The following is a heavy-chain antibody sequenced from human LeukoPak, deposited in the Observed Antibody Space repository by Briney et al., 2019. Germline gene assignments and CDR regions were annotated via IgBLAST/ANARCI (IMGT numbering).Heavy chain of an antibody. J-gene: IGHJ4*02. CDR1: GGSFSGHY. Sequence: SETLSLTCAVYGGSFSGHYWTWIRQPPGKGLEWIGEINHSGSNNYNTTLKSRVTISVDTSKDQFFLKLSSVTAADTAIYYCARAPAAAGTIDYWSQGTLVTVSS. CDR3: ARAPAAAGTIDY. D-gene: IGHD6-13*01. V-gene: IGHV4-34*01. CDR2: INHSGSN.